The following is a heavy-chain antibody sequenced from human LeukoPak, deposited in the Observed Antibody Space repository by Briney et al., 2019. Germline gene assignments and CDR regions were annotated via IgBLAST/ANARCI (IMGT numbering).Heavy chain of an antibody. CDR3: ARRGSSDYYDSSGYYSAYDY. Sequence: GESLKISCKGSGYSFTSYWIGWVRQMPGKGLEWMGIIYPGDSDTRYSPSFQGQVTISADKSISTAYLQWSSLKASDTAMYYCARRGSSDYYDSSGYYSAYDYWGQGTLVTVSS. CDR2: IYPGDSDT. D-gene: IGHD3-22*01. CDR1: GYSFTSYW. J-gene: IGHJ4*02. V-gene: IGHV5-51*01.